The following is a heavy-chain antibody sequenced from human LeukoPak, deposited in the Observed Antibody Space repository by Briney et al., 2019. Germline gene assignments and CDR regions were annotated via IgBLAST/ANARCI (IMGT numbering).Heavy chain of an antibody. D-gene: IGHD4-23*01. Sequence: SVKVSCKASGYTFTSYYMHWVRQAPGQGLEWMGGIIPIFGTANYAQKFQGRVTITADKSTSTAYMELSSLRSEDTAVYYCARGGGTTRGRFDPSGQGTLVTVSS. V-gene: IGHV1-69*06. J-gene: IGHJ5*02. CDR1: GYTFTSYY. CDR2: IIPIFGTA. CDR3: ARGGGTTRGRFDP.